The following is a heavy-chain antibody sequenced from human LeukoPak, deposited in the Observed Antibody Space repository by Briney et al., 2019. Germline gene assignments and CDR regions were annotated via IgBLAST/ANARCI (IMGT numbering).Heavy chain of an antibody. CDR3: AKDRLGPLFWSGYYTN. D-gene: IGHD3-3*01. Sequence: PGGSLRLSCAASGFTFDDYAMHWVRQAPGKGLEWVSLISGDGGSTYYADSVKGRFTISRDNSKNSMYLQMNSLRTEDTALYYCAKDRLGPLFWSGYYTNWGQGTLVTVSS. CDR2: ISGDGGST. CDR1: GFTFDDYA. J-gene: IGHJ4*02. V-gene: IGHV3-43*02.